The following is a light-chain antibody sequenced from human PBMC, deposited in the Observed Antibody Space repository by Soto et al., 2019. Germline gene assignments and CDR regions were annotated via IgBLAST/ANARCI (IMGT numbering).Light chain of an antibody. CDR1: QSVSNNY. J-gene: IGKJ1*01. CDR3: QQYGSSGT. V-gene: IGKV3-20*01. Sequence: EILFTQSPGTLSLSPGERATLSCRASQSVSNNYLAWYQPKPGKAPRLLIYGASNRATGIPDRLSGSGSGTDFTITISRLEPEDFAVYYCQQYGSSGTFGQGTKVDIK. CDR2: GAS.